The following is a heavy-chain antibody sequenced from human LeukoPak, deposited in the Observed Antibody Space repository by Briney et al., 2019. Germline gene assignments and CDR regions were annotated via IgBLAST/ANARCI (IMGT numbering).Heavy chain of an antibody. CDR1: GFNFSSYG. V-gene: IGHV3-30*03. CDR2: ISYDGRNN. J-gene: IGHJ4*02. D-gene: IGHD3-3*01. Sequence: PGRSLRLSCAASGFNFSSYGMHWVRQAPGKGLEWVAVISYDGRNNYYGDSVKGRFTISRDNSKNTLYLQMNSLRAEDTAVYYCAPGGIFGVVTPFDYWGQGTPVTVSS. CDR3: APGGIFGVVTPFDY.